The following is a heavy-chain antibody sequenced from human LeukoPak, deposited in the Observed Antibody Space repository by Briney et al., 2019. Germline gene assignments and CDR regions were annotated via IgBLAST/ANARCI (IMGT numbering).Heavy chain of an antibody. CDR3: ARPSKKAVAGMLYYFDY. CDR1: GFTFSIYA. J-gene: IGHJ4*02. D-gene: IGHD6-19*01. V-gene: IGHV3-30*01. CDR2: ISYDGSNK. Sequence: GGSLRLSCAASGFTFSIYAMHWVRQAPGKGLEWVAVISYDGSNKYYADSVKGRFTISRDNSKNTLYLQMNSLRAEDTAVYYCARPSKKAVAGMLYYFDYWGQGTLVTVSS.